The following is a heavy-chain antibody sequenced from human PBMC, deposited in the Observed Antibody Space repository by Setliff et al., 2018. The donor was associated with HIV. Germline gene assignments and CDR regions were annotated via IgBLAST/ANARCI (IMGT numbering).Heavy chain of an antibody. CDR3: ATTGQGRAYFDF. CDR1: GYSMSSGYY. D-gene: IGHD2-21*01. CDR2: VNPTGRP. V-gene: IGHV4-38-2*01. J-gene: IGHJ4*02. Sequence: SETLSLTCGVSGYSMSSGYYWGWIRQPPGKGLEWIGDVNPTGRPNYSPSLKSRVTMSLDTSKNQFSLNLKSVTAADTALYYCATTGQGRAYFDFWGQGSLVTVSS.